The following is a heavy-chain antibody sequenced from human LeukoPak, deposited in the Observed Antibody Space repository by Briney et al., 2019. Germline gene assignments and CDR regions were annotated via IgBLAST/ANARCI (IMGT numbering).Heavy chain of an antibody. CDR3: AKDLKYSGSCRAFDY. J-gene: IGHJ4*02. D-gene: IGHD1-26*01. CDR1: GFTFSSYA. V-gene: IGHV3-23*01. Sequence: PGGSLRLSCAASGFTFSSYAMAWVRQAPGKGLEWVSGISGSGVSTFYADSVKGRFIISRDNPKNTVYLQMNSLRAEDTAVYYCAKDLKYSGSCRAFDYCGQGTLVTVSS. CDR2: ISGSGVST.